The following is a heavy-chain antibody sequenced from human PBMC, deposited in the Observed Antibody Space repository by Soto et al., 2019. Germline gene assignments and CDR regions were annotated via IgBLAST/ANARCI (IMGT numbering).Heavy chain of an antibody. V-gene: IGHV4-59*01. CDR1: GDSISNYY. CDR3: ARVYSRGSAGP. Sequence: LSPTWRGSGDSISNYYWNWIRQPPGKGPEWIGYIYYSGSSDYNPSLKSRVSISIDTSKNQFSLKLTSVTAADTAVYYCARVYSRGSAGPWSPATLVTVS. D-gene: IGHD2-21*01. CDR2: IYYSGSS. J-gene: IGHJ4*02.